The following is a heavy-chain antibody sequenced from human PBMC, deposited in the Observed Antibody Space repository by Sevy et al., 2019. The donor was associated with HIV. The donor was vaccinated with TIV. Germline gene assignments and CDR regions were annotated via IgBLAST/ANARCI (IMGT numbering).Heavy chain of an antibody. CDR1: RFTFVTYA. D-gene: IGHD2-15*01. CDR3: ARDASPYCSGGRCYFDAFDI. J-gene: IGHJ3*02. CDR2: ISGSGGST. V-gene: IGHV3-23*01. Sequence: GGSLRLSCAASRFTFVTYAMNWVRQAPGKGLEWVSGISGSGGSTYYADSVKGRFTISRDNSKNTLYLQMNSLRAEDTAVYYCARDASPYCSGGRCYFDAFDIWGQGTMVTVSS.